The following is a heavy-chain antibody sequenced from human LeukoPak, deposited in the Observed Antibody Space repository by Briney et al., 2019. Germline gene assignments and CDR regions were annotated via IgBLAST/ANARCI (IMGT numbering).Heavy chain of an antibody. V-gene: IGHV3-49*04. D-gene: IGHD5-18*01. CDR1: GFTFGDYA. CDR2: IRSKAYGGTT. J-gene: IGHJ4*02. CDR3: TSTSTGMVTSFDY. Sequence: GGSLRLSCTASGFTFGDYAMSWVRQAPGKGLEWVGFIRSKAYGGTTEYAASVKGRFTISRDDSKSIAYLQMNSLKTEDTAVYYCTSTSTGMVTSFDYWGQGTLVTVSS.